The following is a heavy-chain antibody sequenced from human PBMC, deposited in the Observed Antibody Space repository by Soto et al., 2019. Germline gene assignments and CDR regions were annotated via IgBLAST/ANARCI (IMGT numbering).Heavy chain of an antibody. CDR1: GYTFTGYY. V-gene: IGHV1-2*02. D-gene: IGHD6-13*01. CDR3: ARYSWQQPDCFDP. CDR2: INPNSGGT. Sequence: QVQLVQSGAEVKKPGASVNVSCKASGYTFTGYYMHWVRQAPGQGLEWMGWINPNSGGTNYAQKFQGRVTMTRDTSISTASMELSSLRADETAVYYCARYSWQQPDCFDPWGQGTLVTVS. J-gene: IGHJ5*02.